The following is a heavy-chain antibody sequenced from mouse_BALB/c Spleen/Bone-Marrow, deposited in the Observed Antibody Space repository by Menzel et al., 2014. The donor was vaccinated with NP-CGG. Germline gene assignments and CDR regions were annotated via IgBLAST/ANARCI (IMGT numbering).Heavy chain of an antibody. CDR2: IWGDGST. J-gene: IGHJ3*01. CDR1: GFSLTGYG. CDR3: AYGTYEGWFAY. V-gene: IGHV2-6-7*01. Sequence: VMLVESGPGLVAPSQSLSITCTVSGFSLTGYGVNWVRQPPGKGLEWLGMIWGDGSTDYNSVLKSRLSISKDNSKSQVFLKMNSLQTDDTARYYCAYGTYEGWFAYWDQGTLVTVSA. D-gene: IGHD2-1*01.